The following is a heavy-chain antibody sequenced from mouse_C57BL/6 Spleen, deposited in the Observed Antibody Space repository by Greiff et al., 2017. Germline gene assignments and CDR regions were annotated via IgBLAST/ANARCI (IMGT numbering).Heavy chain of an antibody. CDR1: GYTFTSYW. CDR3: ASYDGYYAAWFAY. J-gene: IGHJ3*01. Sequence: QVQLQQPGAELVKPGASVKVSCKASGYTFTSYWMHWVKQRPGQGLEWIGRLHPSDSDTNYNQKFKGKATLTVDKSSSTAYMQLSSLTSEDSAVYYGASYDGYYAAWFAYWGQGTLVTVSA. D-gene: IGHD2-3*01. CDR2: LHPSDSDT. V-gene: IGHV1-74*01.